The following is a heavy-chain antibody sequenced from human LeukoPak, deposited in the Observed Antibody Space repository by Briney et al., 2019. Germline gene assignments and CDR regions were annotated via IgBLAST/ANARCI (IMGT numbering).Heavy chain of an antibody. CDR3: AREGHDFWSGSRGWFDP. CDR2: THNSGST. V-gene: IGHV4-30-4*01. J-gene: IGHJ5*02. CDR1: AGSITSHDYY. D-gene: IGHD3-3*01. Sequence: SETLSLTCTVSAGSITSHDYYWRWIRQAPGKGLEWIGYTHNSGSTFYNPSLKSRFTISVDTSKNQFSLKVRSVTAADTAVYYCAREGHDFWSGSRGWFDPWGQGTLVTVSS.